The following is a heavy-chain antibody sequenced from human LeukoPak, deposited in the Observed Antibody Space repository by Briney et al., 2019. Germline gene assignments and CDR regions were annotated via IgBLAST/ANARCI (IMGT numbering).Heavy chain of an antibody. V-gene: IGHV1-2*02. CDR2: INPNSGGT. CDR3: ARERKSGGSYYYY. CDR1: GYTFTGYY. J-gene: IGHJ4*02. D-gene: IGHD1-26*01. Sequence: ASVKVSCKASGYTFTGYYMHWVRQAPGQGLEWMGWINPNSGGTNYAQKFQGRVTMTRDTSISTAYMELSRLRSDDTAVYYCARERKSGGSYYYYWGQGTLVTVSS.